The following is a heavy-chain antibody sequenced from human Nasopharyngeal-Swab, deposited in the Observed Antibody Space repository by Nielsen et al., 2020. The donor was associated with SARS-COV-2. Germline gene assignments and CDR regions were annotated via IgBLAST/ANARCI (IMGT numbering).Heavy chain of an antibody. D-gene: IGHD3-22*01. CDR2: ISGGGGGT. J-gene: IGHJ4*02. CDR3: AKDAYDSSGYYYNQIGY. V-gene: IGHV3-23*01. Sequence: VRQAPGKGLEWVSAISGGGGGTYYADSVKGRFTISRDNSKDTLYLQMHSLRAEDTAIYYCAKDAYDSSGYYYNQIGYWGQGSLVTVSS.